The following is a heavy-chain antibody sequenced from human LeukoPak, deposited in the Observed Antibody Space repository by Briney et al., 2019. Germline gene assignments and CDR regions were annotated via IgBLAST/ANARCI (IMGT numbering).Heavy chain of an antibody. CDR1: GFTFSSYW. J-gene: IGHJ5*02. Sequence: PGGSLRLSCAASGFTFSSYWMSWVRQAPGKGLEWVATIKQDGSEKYYVDSVKGRFTISRDNAKNSLYLQMNSLRAEDTAVYYCARDQARWFGDNWLDPWGQGTLVTVSS. CDR2: IKQDGSEK. CDR3: ARDQARWFGDNWLDP. D-gene: IGHD3-10*01. V-gene: IGHV3-7*01.